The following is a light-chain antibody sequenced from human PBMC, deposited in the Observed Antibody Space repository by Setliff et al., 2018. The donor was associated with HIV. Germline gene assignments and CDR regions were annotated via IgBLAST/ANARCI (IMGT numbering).Light chain of an antibody. Sequence: ALTQPASVSGSPGQSITISCTGTSSDVGGYNYVTWYQQHPGKAPKLRIYEVSNRPSGVSNRFSGSKSGNTASLTISGLQAEDEADYYCSSYTSSSTQVFGTGTKVTVL. CDR2: EVS. V-gene: IGLV2-14*01. CDR1: SSDVGGYNY. J-gene: IGLJ1*01. CDR3: SSYTSSSTQV.